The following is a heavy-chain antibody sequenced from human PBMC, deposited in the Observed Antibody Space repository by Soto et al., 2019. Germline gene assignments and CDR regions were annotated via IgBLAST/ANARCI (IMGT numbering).Heavy chain of an antibody. CDR1: GGSISSSSYY. J-gene: IGHJ6*02. V-gene: IGHV4-39*01. CDR3: ASRWGSGYYYPHYYYYGMDV. Sequence: ASETLSLTCTVSGGSISSSSYYWGWIRQPPGKGLEWIGSIYYSGSTYYNPSLKSRVTISVDTSKNQFSLKLSSVTAADTAVYYCASRWGSGYYYPHYYYYGMDVWGQGTTVTVSS. CDR2: IYYSGST. D-gene: IGHD3-22*01.